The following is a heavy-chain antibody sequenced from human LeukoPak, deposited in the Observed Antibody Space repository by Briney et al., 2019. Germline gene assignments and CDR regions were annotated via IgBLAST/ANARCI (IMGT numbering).Heavy chain of an antibody. J-gene: IGHJ6*02. Sequence: SETLSLTCTVSGGSISSGGYYWSWIRQHPGKGLEWIGYIYYSGSTYYNPSLKSRVTISVDTSKNQFSLKLSSVTAADTAVYCCARAPTLKPYYYYGMDVWGQGTTVTVSS. CDR3: ARAPTLKPYYYYGMDV. V-gene: IGHV4-31*03. CDR1: GGSISSGGYY. CDR2: IYYSGST.